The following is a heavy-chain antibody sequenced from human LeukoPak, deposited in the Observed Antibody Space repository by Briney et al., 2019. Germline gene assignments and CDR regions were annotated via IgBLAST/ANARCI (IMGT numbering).Heavy chain of an antibody. CDR2: FDPEDGET. V-gene: IGHV1-24*01. J-gene: IGHJ4*02. CDR1: GYTLTELS. CDR3: ATGTRGGSWYGTTTTFDY. Sequence: ASVEVSCKVSGYTLTELSMHWVRQAPGKGLEWMGGFDPEDGETIYAQKFQGRVTMTEDTSIDTAYMELSSLRSEDTAVYYCATGTRGGSWYGTTTTFDYWGQGTLVTVSS. D-gene: IGHD6-13*01.